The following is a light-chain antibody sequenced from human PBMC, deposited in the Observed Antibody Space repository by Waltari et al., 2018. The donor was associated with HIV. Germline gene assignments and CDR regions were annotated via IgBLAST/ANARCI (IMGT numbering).Light chain of an antibody. CDR1: NGDVGSYKL. Sequence: QSALTQPASVSGSPGHSVTISCPGTNGDVGSYKLVSWYQQYPGRSPQLIIYGVNSRPSWVSERVSGSKLGNTASRTISGLRADDEADYYCNSFTDTDTLVFGGGTRLTVL. V-gene: IGLV2-14*01. J-gene: IGLJ3*02. CDR3: NSFTDTDTLV. CDR2: GVN.